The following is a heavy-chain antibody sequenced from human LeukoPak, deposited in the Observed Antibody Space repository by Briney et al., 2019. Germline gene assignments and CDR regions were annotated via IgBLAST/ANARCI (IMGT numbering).Heavy chain of an antibody. Sequence: GGSLRLSCAGSGFTFSSYGMHWVRQAPGKGLVWISRINSDGSTTSYADSVKGRFTISRDNAKNTLYLQMNSLRAEDTAVYYCARGNYYGQDYWGQGTLVTVSS. CDR1: GFTFSSYG. CDR2: INSDGSTT. CDR3: ARGNYYGQDY. V-gene: IGHV3-74*01. J-gene: IGHJ4*02. D-gene: IGHD3-10*01.